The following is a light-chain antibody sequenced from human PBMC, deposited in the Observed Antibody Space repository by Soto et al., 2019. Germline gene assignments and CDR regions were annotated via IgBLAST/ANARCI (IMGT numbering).Light chain of an antibody. V-gene: IGKV3-15*01. CDR3: QQYNNWPPIT. Sequence: EIVLTQPPVTLSLSPGERATLSCRASQSVSSNLAWYQQKPGQAPRLLIYGASTRATGIPARFSGSGSGTEFTLTISSLQSEDFAVYYCQQYNNWPPITFGQGTRLEIK. CDR2: GAS. CDR1: QSVSSN. J-gene: IGKJ5*01.